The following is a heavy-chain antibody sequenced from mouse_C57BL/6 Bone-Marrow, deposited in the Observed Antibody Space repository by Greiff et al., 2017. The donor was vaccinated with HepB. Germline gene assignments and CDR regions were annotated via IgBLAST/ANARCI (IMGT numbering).Heavy chain of an antibody. D-gene: IGHD1-1*01. V-gene: IGHV2-9*01. CDR1: GFSLTSYG. CDR3: AKGGGSSPYYAMDY. J-gene: IGHJ4*01. Sequence: VQLVESGPGLVAPSQSLSITCTVSGFSLTSYGVDWVRQPPGKGLEWLGVIWGGGSTTYNSALMSRLSISKDNAKSQVVVKMNSLQTDDTAMYYCAKGGGSSPYYAMDYWGQGTSVTVSS. CDR2: IWGGGST.